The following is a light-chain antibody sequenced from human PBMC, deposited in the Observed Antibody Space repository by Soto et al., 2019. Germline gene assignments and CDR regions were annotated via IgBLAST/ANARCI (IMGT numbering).Light chain of an antibody. CDR3: QQYHNRVT. CDR2: GAS. J-gene: IGKJ4*01. CDR1: QSLSTY. Sequence: EIVFTQSPASRSVSPGGRATLSCRASQSLSTYLAWYQQIPGQAPRLLIYGASTTATGNPARFSGSGSGTDFTLTISSLQSEDLAVYYCQQYHNRVTFGGGTKVDIK. V-gene: IGKV3D-15*01.